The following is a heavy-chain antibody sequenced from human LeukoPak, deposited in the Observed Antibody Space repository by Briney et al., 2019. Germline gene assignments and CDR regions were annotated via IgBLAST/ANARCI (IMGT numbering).Heavy chain of an antibody. J-gene: IGHJ4*02. CDR2: INHSGST. V-gene: IGHV4-34*01. Sequence: SETLSLTCAVYGGSFSGYYWSWIRQPPGKGLEWIGEINHSGSTNYNPSLKSRVTISVDTSKNQFSLKLSSVTAADTAVYYCAGGAVAGTSDYWGQGTLVTVSS. CDR1: GGSFSGYY. CDR3: AGGAVAGTSDY. D-gene: IGHD6-19*01.